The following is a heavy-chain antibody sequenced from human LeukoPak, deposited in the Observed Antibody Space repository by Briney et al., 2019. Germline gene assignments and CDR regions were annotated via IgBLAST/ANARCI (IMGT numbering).Heavy chain of an antibody. CDR1: GYTFTSYA. J-gene: IGHJ6*02. V-gene: IGHV1-3*01. Sequence: ASVKVSCKASGYTFTSYAMHWVRQAPRQRLEWMGWINAGNGNTKYSQKFQGRVTITRDTSASTAYMELSSLRSEDTAVYYCARDDDYYYGMDVWGQGTTVTVSS. CDR2: INAGNGNT. CDR3: ARDDDYYYGMDV.